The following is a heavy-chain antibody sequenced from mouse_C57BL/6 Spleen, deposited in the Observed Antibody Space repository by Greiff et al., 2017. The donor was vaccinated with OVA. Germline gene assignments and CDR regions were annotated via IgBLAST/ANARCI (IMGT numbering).Heavy chain of an antibody. J-gene: IGHJ4*01. Sequence: EVKVVESGEGLVKPGGSLKLSCAASGFTFSSYAMSWVRQTPEKRLEWVAYISSGGDYIYYADTVKGRFTISRENARNTLYLQMSSLKSDDTAMYYCTRGGSYYYGSEAMDDWGQGTSVTVSS. V-gene: IGHV5-9-1*02. CDR2: ISSGGDYI. CDR3: TRGGSYYYGSEAMDD. D-gene: IGHD1-1*01. CDR1: GFTFSSYA.